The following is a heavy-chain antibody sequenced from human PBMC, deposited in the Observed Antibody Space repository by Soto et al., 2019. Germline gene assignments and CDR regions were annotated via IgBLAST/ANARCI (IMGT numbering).Heavy chain of an antibody. CDR2: IFSDAER. D-gene: IGHD3-10*01. CDR3: VRMNAESYSSYYAMDV. CDR1: WFSLTPGGNG. J-gene: IGHJ6*02. V-gene: IGHV2-26*01. Sequence: GAGPTLGNPTETLPPTCHVSWFSLTPGGNGVSLIPQPPGKAMERLAHIFSDAERSYSRSLQGRLTVSKVGSGSHVVLTMTNMDPVDTGTYFCVRMNAESYSSYYAMDVWGQGTTVTV.